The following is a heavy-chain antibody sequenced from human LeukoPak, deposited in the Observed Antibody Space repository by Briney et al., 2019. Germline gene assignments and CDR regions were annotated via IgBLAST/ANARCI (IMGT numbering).Heavy chain of an antibody. Sequence: GGSLRLSCAASGFTFSSYAMSWVRQAPGKGLEWVSAISGSGGSTYYADSVKGRFTISRDNSKNTLYLQMNSLRAEDTDVYYCAKGFRSGWYLDYFDYWGQGTLVTVSS. V-gene: IGHV3-23*01. CDR1: GFTFSSYA. J-gene: IGHJ4*02. CDR2: ISGSGGST. CDR3: AKGFRSGWYLDYFDY. D-gene: IGHD6-19*01.